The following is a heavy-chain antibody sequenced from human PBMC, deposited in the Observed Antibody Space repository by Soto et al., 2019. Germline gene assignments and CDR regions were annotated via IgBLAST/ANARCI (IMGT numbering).Heavy chain of an antibody. J-gene: IGHJ5*02. CDR3: ARRDRSGFSYWLDT. D-gene: IGHD3-22*01. CDR2: IYFSGTT. CDR1: GGSISSGDYY. V-gene: IGHV4-31*02. Sequence: PSETLSLTWTVSGGSISSGDYYWIWIRQHPGKGLEWIGTIYFSGTTYYNPSLKSRVTISVDTSKSQFSLKLSSVTAADTAVYYCARRDRSGFSYWLDTWGQGTLVTVSS.